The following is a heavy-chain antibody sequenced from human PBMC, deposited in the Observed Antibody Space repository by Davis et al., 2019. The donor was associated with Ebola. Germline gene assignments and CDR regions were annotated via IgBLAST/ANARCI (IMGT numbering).Heavy chain of an antibody. CDR3: ARERCPNGLCRDYYYYYGMDV. Sequence: MPSETLSLTCTVSGGSISSGDYYWSWIRQPPGKGLEWIGYIYYSGSTYYNPSLKSRVTISVDTSKNQFSLKLRSVTAADTPIYFCARERCPNGLCRDYYYYYGMDVWGQGTTVTVSS. CDR1: GGSISSGDYY. CDR2: IYYSGST. D-gene: IGHD2-8*01. J-gene: IGHJ6*02. V-gene: IGHV4-30-4*01.